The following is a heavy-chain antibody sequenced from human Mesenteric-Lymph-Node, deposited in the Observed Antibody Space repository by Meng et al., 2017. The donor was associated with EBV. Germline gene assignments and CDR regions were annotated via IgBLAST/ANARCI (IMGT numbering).Heavy chain of an antibody. J-gene: IGHJ4*02. D-gene: IGHD3-16*01. V-gene: IGHV4-34*02. CDR2: INHRGET. Sequence: QGPLQQWGAGLLTPSETLSLTCAVYVGTFSDWSWSWFRQTPEKGLEWIGEINHRGETNYSPSLKSRLTLSVDTSKNQVSLRLTSVTAADIAVYYCARDQGGFWGQGTLVTVSS. CDR1: VGTFSDWS. CDR3: ARDQGGF.